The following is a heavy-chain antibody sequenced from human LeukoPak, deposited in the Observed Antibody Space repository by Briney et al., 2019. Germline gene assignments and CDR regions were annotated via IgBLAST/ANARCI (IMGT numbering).Heavy chain of an antibody. J-gene: IGHJ4*02. V-gene: IGHV3-23*01. CDR1: GFTFNSYA. CDR3: AKERSEVVVAATNY. D-gene: IGHD2-15*01. Sequence: GGSLRLSCAASGFTFNSYAMTWVRQAPGKGLERVSSITGGGDTTYYADSVRGRFTISRDNSKNTLSLQINSLRAEDTAVYYCAKERSEVVVAATNYWGQGTLVTVSS. CDR2: ITGGGDTT.